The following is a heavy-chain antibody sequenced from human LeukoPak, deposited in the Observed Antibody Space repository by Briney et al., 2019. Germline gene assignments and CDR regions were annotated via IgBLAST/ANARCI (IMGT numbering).Heavy chain of an antibody. CDR2: IIPIFGTA. V-gene: IGHV1-69*05. D-gene: IGHD2-15*01. Sequence: SVKVSCKASGGTFSSYAISWVRQAPGQGLEWMGGIIPIFGTANYVQKFQGRVTITTDESTSTAYMELSSLRSEDTAVYYCARNDIYCSGGSCYHHWFDPWGQGTLVTVSS. J-gene: IGHJ5*02. CDR3: ARNDIYCSGGSCYHHWFDP. CDR1: GGTFSSYA.